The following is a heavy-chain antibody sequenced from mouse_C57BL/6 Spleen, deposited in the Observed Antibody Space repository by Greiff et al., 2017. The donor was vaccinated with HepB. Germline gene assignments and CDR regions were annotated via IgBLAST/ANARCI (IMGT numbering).Heavy chain of an antibody. CDR2: IYPSDSET. CDR3: ARSGTGTLGFDY. CDR1: GYTFTSYW. J-gene: IGHJ2*01. D-gene: IGHD4-1*01. V-gene: IGHV1-61*01. Sequence: QVQLQQPGAELVRPGSSVKLSCKASGYTFTSYWMDWVKQRPGQGLEWIGNIYPSDSETHYNQKFKDKATLTVDKSSSTAYMQLSSLTSEDSAVYYCARSGTGTLGFDYWGQGTTLTVSS.